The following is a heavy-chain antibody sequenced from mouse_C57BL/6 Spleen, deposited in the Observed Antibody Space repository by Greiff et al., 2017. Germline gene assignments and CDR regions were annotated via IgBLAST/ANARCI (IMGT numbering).Heavy chain of an antibody. V-gene: IGHV1-69*01. J-gene: IGHJ2*01. CDR3: ARGSYYGNFFDY. Sequence: VQLQQSGAELVMPGASVKLSCKASGYTFTSYWMHWVKQRPGQGLEWIGEIDPSDSYTNYNQKFKGQSTLTVDKTSSTAYMQLSSLTSEDSAVYYCARGSYYGNFFDYWGQGTTLTVSS. CDR2: IDPSDSYT. CDR1: GYTFTSYW. D-gene: IGHD2-1*01.